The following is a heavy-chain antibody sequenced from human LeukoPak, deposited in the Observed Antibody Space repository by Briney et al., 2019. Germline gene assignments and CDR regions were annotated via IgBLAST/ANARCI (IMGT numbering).Heavy chain of an antibody. V-gene: IGHV1-2*02. CDR2: INPNSGGT. Sequence: GASVKVSCKASGYIFTGYYMHWVRQAPGQGLEWMGWINPNSGGTNYAQKFQGRVTMTRDTSISTAYMELSRLRSDDTAVYYCARVAGIAPNNWFDPWGQGTLVTVSS. CDR3: ARVAGIAPNNWFDP. CDR1: GYIFTGYY. J-gene: IGHJ5*02. D-gene: IGHD6-13*01.